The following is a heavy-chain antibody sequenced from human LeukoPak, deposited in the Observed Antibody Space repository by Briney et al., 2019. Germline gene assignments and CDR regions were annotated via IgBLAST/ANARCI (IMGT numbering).Heavy chain of an antibody. V-gene: IGHV5-51*01. J-gene: IGHJ5*02. CDR2: IFPGDSDT. CDR1: GDRFTSYW. Sequence: GESLKISCKASGDRFTSYWVAWVRQKPGKSLEWMGIIFPGDSDTRYSPSFEGQVSISVDRSTTAYLHWSSLKASDTAIYYCARRPLHSQNYFDPWGQGTLVTVSP. D-gene: IGHD1-7*01. CDR3: ARRPLHSQNYFDP.